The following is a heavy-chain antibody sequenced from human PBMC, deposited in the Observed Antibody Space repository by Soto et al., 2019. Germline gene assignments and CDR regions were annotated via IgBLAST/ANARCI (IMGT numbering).Heavy chain of an antibody. J-gene: IGHJ3*02. CDR1: GGSISSYY. CDR2: IYYSGST. CDR3: ARGAYCGGDCYDDAFDI. Sequence: NPSETLSLTCTVSGGSISSYYWSWIRQPPGKGLEWIGYIYYSGSTNYNPSLKSRVTISVDTSKNQFSLKLSSVTAADTAVYYCARGAYCGGDCYDDAFDIWGQGTMVTVSS. D-gene: IGHD2-21*02. V-gene: IGHV4-59*01.